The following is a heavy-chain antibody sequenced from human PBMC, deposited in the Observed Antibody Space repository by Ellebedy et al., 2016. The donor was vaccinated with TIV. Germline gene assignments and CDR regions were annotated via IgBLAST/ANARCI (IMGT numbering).Heavy chain of an antibody. CDR2: IYYSGST. Sequence: MPSETLSLTCTVSGGSISSSSYYWGWIRLPPGKGLEWIGNIYYSGSTYYNLSLQSRVTISVDTSKNQFSLRLNSVTAADTAVYYCARFVRATKAFDIWGQGIMVTVSS. CDR1: GGSISSSSYY. D-gene: IGHD5-12*01. V-gene: IGHV4-39*07. CDR3: ARFVRATKAFDI. J-gene: IGHJ3*02.